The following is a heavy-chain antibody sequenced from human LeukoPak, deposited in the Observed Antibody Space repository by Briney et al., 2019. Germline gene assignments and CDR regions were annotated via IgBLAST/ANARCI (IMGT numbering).Heavy chain of an antibody. D-gene: IGHD3-22*01. CDR2: VNLHGDT. J-gene: IGHJ4*02. CDR1: YGSITDTNY. CDR3: AREGGYDNVGHYPYYFDF. V-gene: IGHV4-4*02. Sequence: PSGTLSLTCGVSYGSITDTNYWTWVRPPPGKGLEWIGEVNLHGDTNYNPSLKGRVDISVDKFENHISLQLTSVTAADTAIYFCAREGGYDNVGHYPYYFDFWGQGTLVTVSS.